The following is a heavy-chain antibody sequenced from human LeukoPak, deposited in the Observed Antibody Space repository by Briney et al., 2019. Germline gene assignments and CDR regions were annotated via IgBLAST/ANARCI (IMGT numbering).Heavy chain of an antibody. CDR3: AREGYSSRWNFDY. D-gene: IGHD6-13*01. Sequence: PGGSLRLSCAASGFTFSDYYMSWIRQAPGKGLEWVSYITSSGSTIYYADSVKGRFTISRDNAKNSVYLQMNSLRAEDTAVYYCAREGYSSRWNFDYWGQGPLVTVSS. CDR1: GFTFSDYY. V-gene: IGHV3-11*01. J-gene: IGHJ4*02. CDR2: ITSSGSTI.